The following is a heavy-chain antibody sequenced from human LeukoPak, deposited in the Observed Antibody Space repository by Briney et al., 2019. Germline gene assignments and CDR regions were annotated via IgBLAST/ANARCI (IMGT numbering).Heavy chain of an antibody. CDR3: VKGGQYSSSSLFDY. J-gene: IGHJ4*02. CDR1: GFNISIYA. CDR2: ISSKGVST. Sequence: GGSLRLSGSAFGFNISIYAMHWVRQAPGKGLEYVSGISSKGVSTYYADSVKGRFTISRDNSKETMFLQMSSLRAEDTAVYYCVKGGQYSSSSLFDYWGQGTLVTVSS. D-gene: IGHD6-6*01. V-gene: IGHV3-64D*09.